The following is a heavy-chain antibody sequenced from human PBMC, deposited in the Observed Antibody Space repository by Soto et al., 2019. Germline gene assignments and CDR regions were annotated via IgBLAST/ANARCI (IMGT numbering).Heavy chain of an antibody. J-gene: IGHJ4*02. D-gene: IGHD6-19*01. Sequence: EVQLVESGGGLVKPGGPLILSCAASGFIFIQYRMNWVRQAPGKGLEWVSSISSTGVLIYYADSGKVRFTISRDDADNALYLQMNSLRVEDTAVYYCARDRLARGIPVACRIDYWGQGALVTVSS. CDR1: GFIFIQYR. CDR2: ISSTGVLI. V-gene: IGHV3-21*02. CDR3: ARDRLARGIPVACRIDY.